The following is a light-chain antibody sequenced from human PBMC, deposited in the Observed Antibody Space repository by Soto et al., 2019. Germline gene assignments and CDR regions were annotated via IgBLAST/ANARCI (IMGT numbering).Light chain of an antibody. CDR1: WYNIGKNL. J-gene: IGLJ3*02. CDR2: MTN. V-gene: IGLV1-47*01. CDR3: AAWDDSLRAWV. Sequence: QSVLTRPPSASGTPGQTVTISCSGGWYNIGKNLGYWYQQFPGAAPKLLIYMTNQRPSGVPDRFSGSKSGSSASLAVTGLRSEDEAVYYCAAWDDSLRAWVFGGGTKVTVL.